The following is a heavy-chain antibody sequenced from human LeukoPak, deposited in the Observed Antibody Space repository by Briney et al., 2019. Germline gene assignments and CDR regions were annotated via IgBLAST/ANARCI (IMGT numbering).Heavy chain of an antibody. CDR2: ISKTSGTI. CDR3: VRDTGDGIYDY. CDR1: GFPLSAYA. Sequence: GGSLRLSCRASGFPLSAYAMNWVRHAPGMGLQWVSYISKTSGTIYYADSVKGRFTISRDNARNSLYLQMNSLRDDDTGVYFCVRDTGDGIYDYWGQRILVTVSS. D-gene: IGHD1-26*01. V-gene: IGHV3-48*02. J-gene: IGHJ4*02.